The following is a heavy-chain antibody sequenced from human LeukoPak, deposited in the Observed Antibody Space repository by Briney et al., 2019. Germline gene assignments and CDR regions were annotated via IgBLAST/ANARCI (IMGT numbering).Heavy chain of an antibody. Sequence: GGSLRLSCAASGFTFSSYAMNWVRQAPGKGLEWVSVISDSGYNTYHVDSVKGRFTISRDNSKDTLYLQMNSLRAEDTAIYFCAKDEAWRPAADWGQGTLVTVSS. J-gene: IGHJ4*02. CDR2: ISDSGYNT. V-gene: IGHV3-23*01. D-gene: IGHD2-2*01. CDR3: AKDEAWRPAAD. CDR1: GFTFSSYA.